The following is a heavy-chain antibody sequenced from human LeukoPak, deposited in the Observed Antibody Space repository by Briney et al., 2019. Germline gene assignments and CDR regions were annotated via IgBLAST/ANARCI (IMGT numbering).Heavy chain of an antibody. D-gene: IGHD5-24*01. Sequence: GGSLRLSCAASGFTFSSYDMHWVRQVTGKGLEWVSTIGPAGDTYYSDSVKGRFTISRDNSKNTLYLQMNSLRAEDTAVYYCAKDRDWYYCDYWGQGTLVTVSS. CDR2: IGPAGDT. V-gene: IGHV3-13*04. CDR3: AKDRDWYYCDY. CDR1: GFTFSSYD. J-gene: IGHJ4*02.